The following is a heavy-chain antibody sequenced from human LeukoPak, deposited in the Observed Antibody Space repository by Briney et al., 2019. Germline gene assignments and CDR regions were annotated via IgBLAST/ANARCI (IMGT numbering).Heavy chain of an antibody. Sequence: ASVKVSCKASGYSFTGFYIHWVRQAPGQGLEWVGWINPDNGDTKSPRKFQGRVTMTRDTSIRTAYMDLSRLRSDDTAVYFCARVARFQRNVPSVGSELGYWGQGTLVTVSS. D-gene: IGHD3-10*01. V-gene: IGHV1-2*02. CDR1: GYSFTGFY. CDR3: ARVARFQRNVPSVGSELGY. CDR2: INPDNGDT. J-gene: IGHJ4*02.